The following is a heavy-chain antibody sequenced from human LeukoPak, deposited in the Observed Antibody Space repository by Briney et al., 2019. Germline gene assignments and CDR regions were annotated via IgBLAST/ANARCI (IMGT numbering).Heavy chain of an antibody. CDR1: GFTFSSYW. V-gene: IGHV3-74*01. J-gene: IGHJ4*02. Sequence: GGSLRLSCAASGFTFSSYWMNWVRQAPGKGLVWVSRIASEGSSTAYADSVKGRFSISRDNAKNTLYLQMNSLRVEDTAVYYCARGRPHGNDYWGQGTLVTVSS. D-gene: IGHD4-23*01. CDR2: IASEGSST. CDR3: ARGRPHGNDY.